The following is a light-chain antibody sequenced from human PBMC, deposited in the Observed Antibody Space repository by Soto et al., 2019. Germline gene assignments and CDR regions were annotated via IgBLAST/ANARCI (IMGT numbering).Light chain of an antibody. CDR1: SSDVGAYNF. V-gene: IGLV2-8*01. CDR3: SSYAGSSIWV. Sequence: QSALTQPPSASGSPGQSATISCTGTSSDVGAYNFVSWYQQHPGKAPKLMIYEVSKRPSGVPDRFSGSKSGNTASLTVSGLQAEDEADYYRSSYAGSSIWVFGGGTKLTVL. CDR2: EVS. J-gene: IGLJ3*02.